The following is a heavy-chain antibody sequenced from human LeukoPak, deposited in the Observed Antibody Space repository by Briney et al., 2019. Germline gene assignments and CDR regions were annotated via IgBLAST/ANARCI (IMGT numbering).Heavy chain of an antibody. J-gene: IGHJ6*01. CDR2: IKGKAGGGTT. CDR3: TTVDLLLCFGELEDYYYYGMAV. D-gene: IGHD3-10*01. V-gene: IGHV3-15*01. Sequence: TGGSLRLSCAASGFTFSNAWMSWVRQAPGKGLEWVGRIKGKAGGGTTDYAVPVIGRFTISRDDSNNTLYLQMNSMTTVDTAVYFCTTVDLLLCFGELEDYYYYGMAVWGQGNTVTVSS. CDR1: GFTFSNAW.